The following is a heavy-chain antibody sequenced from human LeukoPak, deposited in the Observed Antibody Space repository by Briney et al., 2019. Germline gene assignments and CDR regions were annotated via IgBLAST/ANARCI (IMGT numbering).Heavy chain of an antibody. J-gene: IGHJ6*03. CDR2: INHSGST. D-gene: IGHD3-22*01. CDR1: GGSFSGYY. V-gene: IGHV4-34*01. Sequence: SETLSLTCAVYGGSFSGYYWSWIRQPPGKGLEWIGEINHSGSTNYNPSLKSRVTISVDTSKNQFSLQLNSVTPEDTAVYYCAREVTMIVVVNYYYYYYMDVWGKGTTVTVSS. CDR3: AREVTMIVVVNYYYYYYMDV.